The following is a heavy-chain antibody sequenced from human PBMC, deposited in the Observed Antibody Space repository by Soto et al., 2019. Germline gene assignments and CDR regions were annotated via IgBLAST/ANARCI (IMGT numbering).Heavy chain of an antibody. V-gene: IGHV4-59*01. Sequence: QVQLRESGPGLVKSSETLSLTCTVSGGSISTYYWSWVRQPPGKGLEWIGYIYYSGTATYNPSIRSRVTISVDTSKNQFSLRLSSVTAADTAVYYCARGDGIQLGSLAGRYYYHKMDVWGQGTTVTVYS. CDR3: ARGDGIQLGSLAGRYYYHKMDV. CDR1: GGSISTYY. D-gene: IGHD1-1*01. J-gene: IGHJ6*02. CDR2: IYYSGTA.